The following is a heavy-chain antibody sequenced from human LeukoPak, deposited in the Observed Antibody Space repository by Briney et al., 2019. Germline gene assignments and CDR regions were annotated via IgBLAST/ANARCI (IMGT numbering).Heavy chain of an antibody. D-gene: IGHD3-3*01. V-gene: IGHV1-18*01. J-gene: IGHJ6*02. CDR1: GYTFTSYV. CDR3: ARGPPYYDFWSGYSYYYYYYGMDV. Sequence: GASVQVSCKASGYTFTSYVLSWVRQAPRQGLEWMGWISAYNGNTNYAQKLQGRVTMTTDTSTSTAYMELRSLRSDDTAVYYCARGPPYYDFWSGYSYYYYYYGMDVWGQGTTVTVSS. CDR2: ISAYNGNT.